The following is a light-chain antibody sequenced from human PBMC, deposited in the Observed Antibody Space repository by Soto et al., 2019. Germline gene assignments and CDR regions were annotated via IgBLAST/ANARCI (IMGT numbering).Light chain of an antibody. CDR2: EVS. CDR1: SSDVGGYNY. V-gene: IGLV2-14*01. CDR3: SSYTSSSTLRV. Sequence: QSVLTQPASVSGSPGQSITISCTGTSSDVGGYNYVSWYQQHPGKAPKLMIYEVSNRPSGVSNRFSGSKSGNTASLTISGLXAEDEADYYCSSYTSSSTLRVFGTGTRSPS. J-gene: IGLJ1*01.